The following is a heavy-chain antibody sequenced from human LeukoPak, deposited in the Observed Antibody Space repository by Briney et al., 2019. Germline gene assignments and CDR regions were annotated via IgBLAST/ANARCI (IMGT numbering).Heavy chain of an antibody. CDR3: AKDLYSSGWYDAVRVDYYYGMDV. D-gene: IGHD6-19*01. Sequence: PGGSLRLSCAASGFTFSSYGMHWVRQAPGKGLEWVAVISYDGSNKYYADSVKGRFTISRDNSKNTLYLQMNSLRAEDTAVYYCAKDLYSSGWYDAVRVDYYYGMDVWGQGTTVTVSS. J-gene: IGHJ6*02. V-gene: IGHV3-30*18. CDR2: ISYDGSNK. CDR1: GFTFSSYG.